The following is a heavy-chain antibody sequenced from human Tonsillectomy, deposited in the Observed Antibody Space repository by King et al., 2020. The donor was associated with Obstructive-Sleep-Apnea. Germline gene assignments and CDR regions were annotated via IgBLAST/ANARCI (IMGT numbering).Heavy chain of an antibody. D-gene: IGHD3-3*01. V-gene: IGHV4-39*07. CDR2: TYYSGST. Sequence: QLQESGPGLVKPSETLSLTCTVSGGSISSSSYYWGWIRQPPGKGLEWIGSTYYSGSTFYKSSLNGRVTISIDMSKNQFSLQLSSVTAADTAVYYCGGRVLEWLLPRKFDYHGMDVWGQGTTVTVSS. CDR1: GGSISSSSYY. CDR3: GGRVLEWLLPRKFDYHGMDV. J-gene: IGHJ6*02.